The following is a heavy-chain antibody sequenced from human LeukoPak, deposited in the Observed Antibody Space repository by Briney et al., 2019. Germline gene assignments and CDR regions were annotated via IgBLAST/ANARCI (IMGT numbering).Heavy chain of an antibody. CDR3: ARVLDYDFWSGYSNWFDP. Sequence: PGGSLRLSCAASGFTFSSYWMSWVRQAPGKGLEWVVNIKQDGSEKYYVDSVKGRFTISRDNAKNSLYLQMDSLRAEDTAVYYCARVLDYDFWSGYSNWFDPWGQGTLVTVSS. CDR1: GFTFSSYW. V-gene: IGHV3-7*01. J-gene: IGHJ5*02. D-gene: IGHD3-3*01. CDR2: IKQDGSEK.